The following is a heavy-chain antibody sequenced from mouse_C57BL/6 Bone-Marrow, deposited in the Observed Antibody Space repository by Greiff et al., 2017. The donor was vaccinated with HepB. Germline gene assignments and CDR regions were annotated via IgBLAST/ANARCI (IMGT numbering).Heavy chain of an antibody. CDR2: IHPNSGST. D-gene: IGHD1-1*01. CDR1: GYTFTSYW. J-gene: IGHJ3*01. Sequence: QVQLQQPGAELVKPGASVKLSCKASGYTFTSYWMHWVKQRPGQGLEWIGMIHPNSGSTNYNEKFKSKVTLTVDKSSSTAYMQLSSLTSEDSAVYYCARSSPAWFAYWGQGTLVTVSA. V-gene: IGHV1-64*01. CDR3: ARSSPAWFAY.